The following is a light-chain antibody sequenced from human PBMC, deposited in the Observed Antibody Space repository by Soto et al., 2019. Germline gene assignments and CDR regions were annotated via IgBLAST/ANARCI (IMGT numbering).Light chain of an antibody. CDR3: QQPSNWPLT. CDR2: DAS. Sequence: EIVLTQSPATLSLSPGERATLSCRASQSVSSYLAWYQQKPGQAPRLLIYDASNRATGIPARFRGSGSGTDFTLTISSLEPEDFAVYYCQQPSNWPLTFGGGTKVEIK. J-gene: IGKJ4*01. V-gene: IGKV3-11*01. CDR1: QSVSSY.